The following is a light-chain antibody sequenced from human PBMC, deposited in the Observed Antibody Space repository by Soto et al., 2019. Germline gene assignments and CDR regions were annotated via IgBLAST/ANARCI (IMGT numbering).Light chain of an antibody. V-gene: IGKV3-20*01. CDR1: RSFASSY. J-gene: IGKJ2*01. Sequence: EIVLTQSPVTLSLSPGERATLSCRASRSFASSYLGWYQQKPGQAPRLLFYAASTSATSIPERFSGSGSATDFTLTIISRQPEDSAVYYCQHYYSSPPYTLGQGTKLEIK. CDR2: AAS. CDR3: QHYYSSPPYT.